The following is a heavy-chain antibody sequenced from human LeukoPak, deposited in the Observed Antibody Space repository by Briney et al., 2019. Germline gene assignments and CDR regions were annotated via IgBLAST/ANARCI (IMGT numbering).Heavy chain of an antibody. V-gene: IGHV4-59*01. J-gene: IGHJ4*02. CDR1: GGAISSYY. Sequence: SETLSLTCTVSGGAISSYYWSWIRQPPGKGLQWIGYIYYSGSTNYNPSLKSRVTISVDTSKNQFSLKLSSVTAADTAVYYCARDSSGYYSFFDYWGQGTLVTVSS. CDR2: IYYSGST. D-gene: IGHD3-22*01. CDR3: ARDSSGYYSFFDY.